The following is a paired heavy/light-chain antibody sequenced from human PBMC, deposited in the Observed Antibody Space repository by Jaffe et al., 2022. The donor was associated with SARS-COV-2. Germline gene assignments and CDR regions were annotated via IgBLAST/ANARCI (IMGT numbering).Heavy chain of an antibody. CDR3: ARDVLSSGSYYSSGSRWFDP. D-gene: IGHD1-26*01. J-gene: IGHJ5*02. CDR1: GYTFTSYG. V-gene: IGHV1-18*01. Sequence: QVQLVQSGAEVKKPGASVKVSCKASGYTFTSYGINWVRQAPGQGLEWMGWISGYNGDTNYAQKLQGRVTMTTDTSTSTAYMELRSLRSDDTAVYYCARDVLSSGSYYSSGSRWFDPWGQGTLVTVSS. CDR2: ISGYNGDT.
Light chain of an antibody. CDR2: AAS. CDR3: QQTYSTPRT. V-gene: IGKV1-39*01. J-gene: IGKJ2*01. Sequence: DIQMTQSPSSLSASVGDRVTITCRASQTINSYLNWYQQKPGKAPKLLIYAASSLQSGVPSRFSGSGSGTDFTLTISSLQPEDFATYYCQQTYSTPRTFGQGTKLEIK. CDR1: QTINSY.